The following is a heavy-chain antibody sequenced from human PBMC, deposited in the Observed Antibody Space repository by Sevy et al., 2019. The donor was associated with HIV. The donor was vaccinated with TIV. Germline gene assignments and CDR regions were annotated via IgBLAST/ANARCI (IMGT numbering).Heavy chain of an antibody. J-gene: IGHJ4*02. D-gene: IGHD3-10*01. V-gene: IGHV3-74*01. CDR3: ARGSGVAFDY. CDR1: GFPFSSHW. CDR2: INSDDTSI. Sequence: GGYLRLSCEASGFPFSSHWMHWVRQGPGQGLVWVSGINSDDTSIPYADSVKGRFTISRDNVKNTLYLQMSSLRAEDTALYYYARGSGVAFDYWGQGTLVTVSS.